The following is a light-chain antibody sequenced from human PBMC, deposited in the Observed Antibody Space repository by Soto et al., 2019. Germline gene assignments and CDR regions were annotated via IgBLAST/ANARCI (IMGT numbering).Light chain of an antibody. CDR1: QDIRND. J-gene: IGKJ1*01. V-gene: IGKV1-6*02. Sequence: AIQMTQSPSSLSASVGDRVTITCRASQDIRNDLGWYQQKPGKAHKILINAASRLQGGVPSRFSGSGSGTDFTLTISSLQPEDFATYYCLQDYNYPRTFGQGTKVEIK. CDR3: LQDYNYPRT. CDR2: AAS.